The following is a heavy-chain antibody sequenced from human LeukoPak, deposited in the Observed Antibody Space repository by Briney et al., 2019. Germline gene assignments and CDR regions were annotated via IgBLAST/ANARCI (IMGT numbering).Heavy chain of an antibody. V-gene: IGHV3-11*01. CDR2: ISSSGSTI. D-gene: IGHD2-15*01. CDR3: ARANPHCSGGSCFRPLDY. CDR1: GFTFSDYY. Sequence: GGSLRLSCAASGFTFSDYYMSWIRQAPGKVLEWVSYISSSGSTIYYADSVKGRFTISRDNAKNSLYLQMNSLRAEDTAVYYCARANPHCSGGSCFRPLDYWGQGTLVTVSS. J-gene: IGHJ4*02.